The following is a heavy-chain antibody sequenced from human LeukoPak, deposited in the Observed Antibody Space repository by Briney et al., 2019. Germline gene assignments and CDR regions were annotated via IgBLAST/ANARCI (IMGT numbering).Heavy chain of an antibody. D-gene: IGHD3-22*01. V-gene: IGHV3-21*01. CDR2: ISSSSSYI. Sequence: PGGSLRLSCAASGFTFSSYSMNWVRQAPGEGLEWVSSISSSSSYIYCADSLKGRFTISRDNAKNSLHLQMNSLRAEDTAVYYCARDNSGHLYFDYWGQGTLVTVSS. J-gene: IGHJ4*02. CDR1: GFTFSSYS. CDR3: ARDNSGHLYFDY.